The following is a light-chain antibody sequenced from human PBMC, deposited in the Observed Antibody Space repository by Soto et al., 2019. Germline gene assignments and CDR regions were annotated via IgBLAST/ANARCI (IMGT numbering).Light chain of an antibody. V-gene: IGKV3-15*01. CDR1: QSLRSN. Sequence: MTQSPFTLSLSPGATVLLSCRASQSLRSNLAWYQQKPGQTPRLLIYSASIRAAATPARFSGSGAGTNFSLTISSLESEDFAVYYCQQHDKLPPAFGQGTKVDI. CDR3: QQHDKLPPA. J-gene: IGKJ1*01. CDR2: SAS.